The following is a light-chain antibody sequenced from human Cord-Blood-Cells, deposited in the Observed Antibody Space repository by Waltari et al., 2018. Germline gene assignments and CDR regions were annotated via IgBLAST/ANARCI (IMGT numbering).Light chain of an antibody. J-gene: IGLJ1*01. CDR3: QSYDSSLSGYV. CDR2: GNS. V-gene: IGLV1-40*01. CDR1: SSNIGAGYD. Sequence: QSVLTPPPSVSGAAGQRVTISCTGSSSNIGAGYDVHWYQPLPGTAPKLLIYGNSNRPSGVPDRFSGSKSGTSASLAITGLQAEDEADYYCQSYDSSLSGYVFGTGTKVTVL.